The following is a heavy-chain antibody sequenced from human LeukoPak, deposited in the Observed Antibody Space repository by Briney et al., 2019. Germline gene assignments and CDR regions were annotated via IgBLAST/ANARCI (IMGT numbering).Heavy chain of an antibody. J-gene: IGHJ4*02. CDR2: FSSKTGSI. Sequence: GGSLRLSCAASGFTFSSYSMNWVRQAPGKGLEWVSSFSSKTGSIYYADSVKGRFTISRDNSKNTLYLQMNSLRAEDTAVYYCARDLSSYYDNSGFDYWGQGTLVTVSS. CDR3: ARDLSSYYDNSGFDY. D-gene: IGHD3-22*01. V-gene: IGHV3-21*01. CDR1: GFTFSSYS.